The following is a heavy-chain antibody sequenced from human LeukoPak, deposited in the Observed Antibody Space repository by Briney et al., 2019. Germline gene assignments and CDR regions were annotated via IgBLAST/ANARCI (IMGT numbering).Heavy chain of an antibody. V-gene: IGHV1-2*02. J-gene: IGHJ4*02. CDR2: INPNSGGT. Sequence: GASVKVSCKASGYTFTGYYMHWVRQAPGQGLEWMGWINPNSGGTNYAQKFQGRVTMTRDTSISTAYMELSRLRSDDTAVYYCASGYGSVTYGATNFDYWGQGTLVTVSS. CDR3: ASGYGSVTYGATNFDY. CDR1: GYTFTGYY. D-gene: IGHD3-10*01.